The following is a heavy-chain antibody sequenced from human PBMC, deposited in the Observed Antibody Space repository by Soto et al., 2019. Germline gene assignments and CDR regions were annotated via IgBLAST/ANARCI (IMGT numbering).Heavy chain of an antibody. J-gene: IGHJ5*02. V-gene: IGHV1-18*04. Sequence: ASVKVSCKASGYTFTSYGISWVRQAPGQGLEWMGWISAYNGNTNYAQKLQGRVTMTTDTSTSTAYMELRSLRSDDTAVYYCARIPRRIAAAHNWFDPWGQGTLVTVAS. CDR1: GYTFTSYG. D-gene: IGHD6-13*01. CDR3: ARIPRRIAAAHNWFDP. CDR2: ISAYNGNT.